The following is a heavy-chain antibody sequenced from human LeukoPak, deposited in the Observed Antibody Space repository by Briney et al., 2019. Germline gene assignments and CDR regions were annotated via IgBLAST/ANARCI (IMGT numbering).Heavy chain of an antibody. CDR3: AKHEYGSGSPLDY. Sequence: GGSLRLSCAASGFTFSSYAMSWVRQAPGKGLEWVSAISGSGGSTYYADSVKGRFTISRDNSKNTLYLQMNSLRAEDTAVYHCAKHEYGSGSPLDYWGQGTLVTVPS. CDR1: GFTFSSYA. V-gene: IGHV3-23*01. D-gene: IGHD3-10*01. J-gene: IGHJ4*02. CDR2: ISGSGGST.